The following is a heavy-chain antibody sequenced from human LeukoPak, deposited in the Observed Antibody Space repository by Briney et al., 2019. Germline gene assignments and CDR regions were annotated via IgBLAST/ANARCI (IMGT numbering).Heavy chain of an antibody. CDR2: IRYDGSNK. Sequence: QSGGSLRLSCAASGFTFSSYGMHWVRQAPGKGLEWVAFIRYDGSNKYYADSVKGRVTIARDNSKNTLYLQMNSLRAEDTAVYYCAKVRGTTVTTADYWGQGTLVTVSS. CDR1: GFTFSSYG. D-gene: IGHD4-17*01. V-gene: IGHV3-30*02. CDR3: AKVRGTTVTTADY. J-gene: IGHJ4*02.